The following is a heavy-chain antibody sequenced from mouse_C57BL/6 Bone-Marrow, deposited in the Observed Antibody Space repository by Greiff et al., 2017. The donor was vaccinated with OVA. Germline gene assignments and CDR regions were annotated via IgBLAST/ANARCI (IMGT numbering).Heavy chain of an antibody. V-gene: IGHV5-16*01. CDR3: ARSSSYVYYVDY. CDR2: INYDGSST. D-gene: IGHD1-1*01. Sequence: EVKLVESEGGLVQPGSSMKLSCTASGFTFSDYYMAWVRQVPEKGLEWVANINYDGSSTYYLDSLKSRFIISRDNAKNILYLQMSSLKSEDTATYYCARSSSYVYYVDYWGQGTTLTVSS. J-gene: IGHJ2*01. CDR1: GFTFSDYY.